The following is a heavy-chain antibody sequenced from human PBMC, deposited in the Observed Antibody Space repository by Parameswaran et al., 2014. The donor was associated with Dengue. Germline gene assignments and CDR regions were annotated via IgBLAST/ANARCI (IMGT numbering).Heavy chain of an antibody. J-gene: IGHJ5*02. CDR3: AREKRYESGHYSDYDTAGWFDP. V-gene: IGHV1-3*01. Sequence: ASVKVSCKASGYTLTSYAMHWVRQAPGQRLEWMGRISGVNGNTKYSQKFQGRVTITRDTSASTAYMELSSLRSEDTAVYYCAREKRYESGHYSDYDTAGWFDPWGQGTLVTVSS. CDR2: ISGVNGNT. CDR1: GYTLTSYA. D-gene: IGHD5-12*01.